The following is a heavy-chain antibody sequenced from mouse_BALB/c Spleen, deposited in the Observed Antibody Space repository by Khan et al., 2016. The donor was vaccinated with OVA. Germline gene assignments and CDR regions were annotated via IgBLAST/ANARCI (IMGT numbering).Heavy chain of an antibody. Sequence: VQLKQSGPGLVKPSQCLSLTCTVTGYSITSDYAWNWIRQLPGNKLEWMGYISASGSTYYNPALKRRIPITREPTKNQFFLQLNSVTTEDTATYYCARHPSRHNYAMDYWGQGTSVTVSS. J-gene: IGHJ4*01. CDR2: ISASGST. CDR1: GYSITSDYA. CDR3: ARHPSRHNYAMDY. V-gene: IGHV3-2*02.